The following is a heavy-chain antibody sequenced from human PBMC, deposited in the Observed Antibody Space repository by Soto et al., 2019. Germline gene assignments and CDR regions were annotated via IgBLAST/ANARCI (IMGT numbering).Heavy chain of an antibody. V-gene: IGHV1-2*02. Sequence: GASVKVSCKASGYTFTGYYMHWVRQAPGQGLEWMGWINPNSGGTNYAQKLQGRVTMTTDTSTSTAYMELRSLRSDDTAVYYCARDGWLVLDAFDIWGQGTMVTVSS. D-gene: IGHD6-19*01. CDR1: GYTFTGYY. J-gene: IGHJ3*02. CDR2: INPNSGGT. CDR3: ARDGWLVLDAFDI.